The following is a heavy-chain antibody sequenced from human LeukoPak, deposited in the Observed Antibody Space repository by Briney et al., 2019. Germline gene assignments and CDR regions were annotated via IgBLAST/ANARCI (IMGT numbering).Heavy chain of an antibody. CDR2: INAGNGNT. J-gene: IGHJ5*02. CDR3: ARGPPRLNWFDP. D-gene: IGHD6-25*01. Sequence: ASVKVSCKASGFTFTSYAMHWVRQAPGQRLEWMGWINAGNGNTKYSQKFQGRVTITRDTSASTAYMELSSLRSEDTAVYYCARGPPRLNWFDPWGQGTLVTVSS. V-gene: IGHV1-3*01. CDR1: GFTFTSYA.